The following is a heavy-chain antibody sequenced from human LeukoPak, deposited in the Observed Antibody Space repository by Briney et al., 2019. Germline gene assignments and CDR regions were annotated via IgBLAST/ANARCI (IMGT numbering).Heavy chain of an antibody. J-gene: IGHJ4*02. V-gene: IGHV3-23*01. D-gene: IGHD2-2*01. CDR3: AKKFRSSTSFFTS. Sequence: PGGSLRLSCAASGFTFSSSAMSWVRQVPGKGLEWVSAISGSGGSTYYADSVKGRFTISGDNSKNTLYLQMNSLRAEDTAVYYCAKKFRSSTSFFTSWGQGTLVTVSS. CDR1: GFTFSSSA. CDR2: ISGSGGST.